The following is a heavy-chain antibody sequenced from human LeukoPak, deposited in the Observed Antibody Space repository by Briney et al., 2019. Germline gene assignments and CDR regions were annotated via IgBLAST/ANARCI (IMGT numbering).Heavy chain of an antibody. V-gene: IGHV3-23*01. CDR1: GFTFSSYA. Sequence: PGGSLRLSCAASGFTFSSYAMSWVRQAPGKGLEWVSAISGSGGSTYYADSVKGRFTISRDNSKNTLYLQMNSLRAEDTAVYYCAKTQTEIMLRLDWYFDLWGRGTLVTVSS. CDR3: AKTQTEIMLRLDWYFDL. CDR2: ISGSGGST. D-gene: IGHD5-12*01. J-gene: IGHJ2*01.